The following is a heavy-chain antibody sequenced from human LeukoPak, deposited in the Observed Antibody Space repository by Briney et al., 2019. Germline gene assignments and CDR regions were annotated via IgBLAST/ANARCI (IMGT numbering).Heavy chain of an antibody. V-gene: IGHV1-2*02. CDR1: GYTFTGYY. J-gene: IGHJ1*01. D-gene: IGHD6-19*01. CDR2: INPNSGGT. CDR3: ARGSRYSSDMGYFQH. Sequence: ASVKVSCKASGYTFTGYYMHWVRQAPGQGLEWMGWINPNSGGTNYAQKFQGRVTMTRDTSISTAYMELSSLGSEDTAVYYCARGSRYSSDMGYFQHWGQGTLVTVSS.